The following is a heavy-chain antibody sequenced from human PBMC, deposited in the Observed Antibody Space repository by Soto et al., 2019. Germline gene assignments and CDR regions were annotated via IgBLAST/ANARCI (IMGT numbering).Heavy chain of an antibody. V-gene: IGHV3-48*01. Sequence: EVQLVESGGGLVRPGGYLRLSCAASGFTFNTYGMDWVRKAPGKGLEWLSYISSRGSAQFYADSVQGRFTISRDNAKNSLYLQMNSLRAEDTAVYYCARELAVAGYDYWGQGTLVTVSS. CDR3: ARELAVAGYDY. J-gene: IGHJ4*02. CDR1: GFTFNTYG. D-gene: IGHD6-19*01. CDR2: ISSRGSAQ.